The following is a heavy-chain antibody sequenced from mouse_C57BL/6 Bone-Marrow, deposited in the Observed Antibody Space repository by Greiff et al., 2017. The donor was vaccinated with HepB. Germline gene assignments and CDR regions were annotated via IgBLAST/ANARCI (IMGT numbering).Heavy chain of an antibody. CDR2: INPSTGGT. J-gene: IGHJ4*01. V-gene: IGHV1-42*01. D-gene: IGHD2-4*01. CDR3: ARYDYDGPYYYAMDY. CDR1: GYSFTGYY. Sequence: VQLQQSGPELVKPGASVKISCKASGYSFTGYYMNWVKQSPEKSLEWIGEINPSTGGTTYTQKFKAKATLTVDKSSSTAYMQLKSLTSEDSAVYYCARYDYDGPYYYAMDYWGQGTSVTVSS.